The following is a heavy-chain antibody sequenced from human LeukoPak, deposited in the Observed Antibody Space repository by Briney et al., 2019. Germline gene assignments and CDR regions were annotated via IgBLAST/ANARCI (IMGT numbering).Heavy chain of an antibody. CDR2: INRSGST. D-gene: IGHD2-21*02. Sequence: PSETLSLTCAVYGGSLSYYYWSWIRQPPEKGLEWIGEINRSGSTNYNPSLKCRVSISVDTSKNQFSLKLSSVTAADTAVYYCARGGFYCGDDCYVDYWGQGTLVTVSS. J-gene: IGHJ4*02. CDR3: ARGGFYCGDDCYVDY. CDR1: GGSLSYYY. V-gene: IGHV4-34*01.